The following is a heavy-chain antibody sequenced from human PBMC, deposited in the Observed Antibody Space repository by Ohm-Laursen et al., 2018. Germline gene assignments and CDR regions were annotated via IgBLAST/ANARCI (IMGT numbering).Heavy chain of an antibody. D-gene: IGHD3-16*02. CDR3: ARDIEGFDP. V-gene: IGHV3-21*01. CDR1: GSTFSNYG. CDR2: ISSSSSYI. Sequence: SLRLSCAASGSTFSNYGMTWVRQAPGKGLEWVSSISSSSSYIYYADSVKGRFTISRDNAKNSLYLQMNSLRAGDTAVYYCARDIEGFDPWGQGTLVTVSS. J-gene: IGHJ5*02.